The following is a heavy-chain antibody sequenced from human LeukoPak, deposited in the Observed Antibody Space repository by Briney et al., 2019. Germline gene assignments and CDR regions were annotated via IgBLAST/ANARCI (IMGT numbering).Heavy chain of an antibody. CDR1: GFTFSSYA. V-gene: IGHV3-30-3*01. CDR2: ISYDGSNK. CDR3: ARERQQLLYFDY. J-gene: IGHJ4*02. D-gene: IGHD6-13*01. Sequence: PGRSLRLSCAASGFTFSSYAMHWVRQAPGKGLEWVAVISYDGSNKYYADSVKGRFTISRDNSKNTLYLQVNSLRAEDTAVYYCARERQQLLYFDYWGQGTLVTVSS.